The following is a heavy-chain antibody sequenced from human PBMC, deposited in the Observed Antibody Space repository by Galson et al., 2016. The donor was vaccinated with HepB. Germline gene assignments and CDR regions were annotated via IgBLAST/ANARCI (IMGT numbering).Heavy chain of an antibody. CDR2: VYSNNIT. Sequence: SLRLSCATSGLRVGTTYMAWVRQSPGKGLERVSIVYSNNITHYADSVQGRFTISRDKSKNTVYLQLSSLRVEDTAVYYCARGCGGDCYGSGGWYFDLWGRGTLVSVSS. V-gene: IGHV3-53*01. J-gene: IGHJ2*01. D-gene: IGHD2-21*02. CDR3: ARGCGGDCYGSGGWYFDL. CDR1: GLRVGTTY.